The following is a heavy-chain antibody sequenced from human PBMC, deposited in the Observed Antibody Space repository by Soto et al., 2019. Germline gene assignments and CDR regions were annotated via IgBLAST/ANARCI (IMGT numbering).Heavy chain of an antibody. CDR1: GFSLSTSGMV. CDR2: IYWNDDK. V-gene: IGHV2-5*01. Sequence: QITLKESGPTLVKPTQTLTLTCTFSGFSLSTSGMVVGWIRQPPGKAPEWLAFIYWNDDKRYSPSLQSRLTINKDTSKNQVVLIMTNVDPGDTATYYCAHRTTITSVDYWGQGTLVTVSS. D-gene: IGHD3-9*01. J-gene: IGHJ4*02. CDR3: AHRTTITSVDY.